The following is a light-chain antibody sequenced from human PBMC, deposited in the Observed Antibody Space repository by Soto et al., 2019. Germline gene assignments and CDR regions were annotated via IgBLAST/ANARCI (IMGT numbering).Light chain of an antibody. J-gene: IGLJ7*01. V-gene: IGLV1-44*01. CDR2: NNN. CDR1: SSNIGSNS. Sequence: QSVLTQPPSASGTPGQRVTISGSGSSSNIGSNSVNWYQQLPGTAPKLLIYNNNHRPSGVPDRFSGSKSGTSASLAISGLQSEDEGDYYCAAWDDSLKGAVFGGGTQLTVL. CDR3: AAWDDSLKGAV.